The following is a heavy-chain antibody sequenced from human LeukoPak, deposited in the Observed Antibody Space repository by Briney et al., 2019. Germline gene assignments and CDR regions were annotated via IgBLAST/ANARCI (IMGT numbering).Heavy chain of an antibody. CDR2: LSSSSSYI. V-gene: IGHV3-21*01. J-gene: IGHJ4*02. CDR1: GFTFSRYS. D-gene: IGHD2-15*01. CDR3: ARDRGDCSGGSCYLLWEY. Sequence: GGSLRLSCAASGFTFSRYSMNWVRQAPGKGLEWVSSLSSSSSYIYYADSVKGRFTISRDNAKNSLYLQMNSLRAEDTAVYYCARDRGDCSGGSCYLLWEYWGQGTLVTVSS.